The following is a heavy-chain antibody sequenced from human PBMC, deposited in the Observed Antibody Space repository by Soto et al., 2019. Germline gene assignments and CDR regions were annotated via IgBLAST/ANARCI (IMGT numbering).Heavy chain of an antibody. V-gene: IGHV3-23*01. CDR2: ISGSGGST. J-gene: IGHJ4*02. Sequence: EVQLLESGGGLVQPGGSLRLSCAASGFTFSSYAMSWVRQAPGKGLEWVSAISGSGGSTYYADSVKGRFTISRDNSKNTLYLPMNSLRAEDTAVYYCAEENGYISSWFEFDYWGQGTLVTVSS. CDR1: GFTFSSYA. D-gene: IGHD6-13*01. CDR3: AEENGYISSWFEFDY.